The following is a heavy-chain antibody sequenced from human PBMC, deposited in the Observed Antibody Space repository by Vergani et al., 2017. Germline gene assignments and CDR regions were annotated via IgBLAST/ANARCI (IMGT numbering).Heavy chain of an antibody. CDR1: GFTFSSYA. V-gene: IGHV3-23*01. D-gene: IGHD5-24*01. Sequence: EVQLLESGGGLVQPGGSLRLSCAASGFTFSSYAMSWVRQAPGKGLEWVSSIKNTGDNTHYADSVKGRFTISRDNSKNTLYLQMNSLRVVDTAVYYCGRGSDNYNWGQGTLVTVSS. J-gene: IGHJ4*02. CDR3: GRGSDNYN. CDR2: IKNTGDNT.